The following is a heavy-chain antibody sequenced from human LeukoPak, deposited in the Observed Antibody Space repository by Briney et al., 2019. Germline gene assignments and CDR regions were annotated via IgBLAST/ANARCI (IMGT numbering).Heavy chain of an antibody. CDR3: AREGDYYDSSGYLLSWYGMDV. D-gene: IGHD3-22*01. CDR1: GGTFSSYA. CDR2: IIPIFGTA. V-gene: IGHV1-69*13. J-gene: IGHJ6*02. Sequence: ASVKVSCKASGGTFSSYAISWVRQAPGQGLERMGGIIPIFGTANYAQKFQGRVTITADESTSTAYMELSSLRSEDTAVYYCAREGDYYDSSGYLLSWYGMDVWGQGTTVTVSS.